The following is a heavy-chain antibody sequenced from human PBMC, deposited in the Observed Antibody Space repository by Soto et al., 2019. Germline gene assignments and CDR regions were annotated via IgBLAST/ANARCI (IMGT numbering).Heavy chain of an antibody. D-gene: IGHD6-13*01. CDR1: GFTFSSYG. V-gene: IGHV3-33*01. J-gene: IGHJ1*01. CDR3: ARDPAAAPPVGYFQH. Sequence: GGSLRLSCAASGFTFSSYGMHWVRQAPGKGLEWVAVIWYDGSNKYYADSVQGRFTISRDNSKNTLYLQMNSLRAEDTAAYYCARDPAAAPPVGYFQHWGQGTLVTV. CDR2: IWYDGSNK.